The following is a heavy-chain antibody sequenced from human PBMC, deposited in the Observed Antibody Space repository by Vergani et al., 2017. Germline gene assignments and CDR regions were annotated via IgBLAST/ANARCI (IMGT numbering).Heavy chain of an antibody. V-gene: IGHV3-30*02. D-gene: IGHD2-15*01. CDR2: IRSDESRR. CDR3: AKEGGGYCSGGTCYPEY. CDR1: GFTFNSYG. J-gene: IGHJ4*02. Sequence: QAQLVESGGGVVQPGSSLRLSCAASGFTFNSYGMHWVRQAPGKGLEWVASIRSDESRRYYGDSMEGPFTISRDNSKNTLYLQMKSLRPEDTAVYYCAKEGGGYCSGGTCYPEYWGQGTLVIVSS.